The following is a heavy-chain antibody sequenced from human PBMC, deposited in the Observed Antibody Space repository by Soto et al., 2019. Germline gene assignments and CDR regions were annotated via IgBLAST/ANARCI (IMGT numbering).Heavy chain of an antibody. CDR1: GFTFSSYA. Sequence: EVQLLESGGGLVQPGGSLRLSCAASGFTFSSYAMSWVRQAPGKGLEWVSTISGSGGNAYYADSVKGRFTISRDNSKNTLHLPMKSLRADDTAVYYCAKDGASGSYPPYYYYGMDVWGQGTTVTVSS. V-gene: IGHV3-23*01. CDR3: AKDGASGSYPPYYYYGMDV. J-gene: IGHJ6*02. CDR2: ISGSGGNA. D-gene: IGHD1-26*01.